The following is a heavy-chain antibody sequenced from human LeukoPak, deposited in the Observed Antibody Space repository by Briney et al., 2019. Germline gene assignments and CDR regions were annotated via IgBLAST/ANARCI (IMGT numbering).Heavy chain of an antibody. CDR2: ISGSGHDI. D-gene: IGHD6-6*01. CDR3: TRDPRHFDS. CDR1: GFTFSDSY. Sequence: KPGGSLRLSCAASGFTFSDSYMTWVRQAPGKGAEWVAYISGSGHDINYSDSVKGRFTISRDNAKNSLYLQMSSLRVEDTAVYYCTRDPRHFDSCGQGTLVTVSS. J-gene: IGHJ5*01. V-gene: IGHV3-11*04.